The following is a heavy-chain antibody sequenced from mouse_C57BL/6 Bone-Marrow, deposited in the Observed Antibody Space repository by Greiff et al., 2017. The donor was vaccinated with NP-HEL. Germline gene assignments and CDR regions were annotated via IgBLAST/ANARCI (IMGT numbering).Heavy chain of an antibody. CDR1: GYTFTSYG. CDR3: ARKTMITPYWYFDV. Sequence: QVQLQQSGAELARPGASVKLSCKASGYTFTSYGISWVKQRTGQGLEWIGEIYPRSGNTYYNEKFKGKATLTADKSSSTAYMELRSLTSEDSAVYFCARKTMITPYWYFDVWGTGTTVTVSS. J-gene: IGHJ1*03. V-gene: IGHV1-81*01. D-gene: IGHD2-4*01. CDR2: IYPRSGNT.